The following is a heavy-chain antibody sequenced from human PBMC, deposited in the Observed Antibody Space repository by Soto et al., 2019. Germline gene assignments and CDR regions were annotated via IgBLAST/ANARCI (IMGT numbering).Heavy chain of an antibody. J-gene: IGHJ6*02. V-gene: IGHV1-18*01. D-gene: IGHD5-12*01. Sequence: ASVKVSCKASGYTFTSYGISWVRQAPGQGLEWMGWISAYNGNTNYAQKLQGRVTMTTDTSTSTAYMELRSLRSDDTAVYYCARKYRGWLQHNYYYYCMDVWGQGTTVTVSS. CDR2: ISAYNGNT. CDR3: ARKYRGWLQHNYYYYCMDV. CDR1: GYTFTSYG.